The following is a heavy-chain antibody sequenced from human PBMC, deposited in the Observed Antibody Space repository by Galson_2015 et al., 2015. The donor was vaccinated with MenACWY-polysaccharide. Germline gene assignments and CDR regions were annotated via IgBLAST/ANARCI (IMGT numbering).Heavy chain of an antibody. CDR1: GGSISRYY. CDR3: ARDGAHYYYYMDV. J-gene: IGHJ6*03. D-gene: IGHD1-26*01. V-gene: IGHV4-59*01. Sequence: SETLSLTCTVSGGSISRYYWSWIRQPPGKGLEWIGYISYTGTTNYNPSLKSRVTISVDTSKNQYSLKLSSVTAADTAVYYCARDGAHYYYYMDVWGKGTTVTVSS. CDR2: ISYTGTT.